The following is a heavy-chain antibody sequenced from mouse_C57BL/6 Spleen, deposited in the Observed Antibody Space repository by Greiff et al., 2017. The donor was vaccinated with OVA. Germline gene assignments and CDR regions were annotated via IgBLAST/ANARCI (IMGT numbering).Heavy chain of an antibody. CDR1: GYAFSSYW. J-gene: IGHJ4*01. Sequence: QVQLQQSGAELVKPGASVKISCKASGYAFSSYWMNWVKQRPGKGLEWIGQIYPGDGDTNYNGKFKGKATLTADKSSSTAYMQLSSLTSEDSAVYFGARGESYYSNLMDYWGQGTSVTVSS. V-gene: IGHV1-80*01. D-gene: IGHD2-5*01. CDR3: ARGESYYSNLMDY. CDR2: IYPGDGDT.